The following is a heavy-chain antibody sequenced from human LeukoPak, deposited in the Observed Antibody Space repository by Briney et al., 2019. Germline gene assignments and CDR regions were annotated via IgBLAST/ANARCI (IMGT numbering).Heavy chain of an antibody. V-gene: IGHV1-2*02. CDR3: ARARSGGSCHY. J-gene: IGHJ4*02. Sequence: GSSVKVSCKASGYTFTGYYMHWVSQAPGQGLEWMGWIKPNSGVTNYAQKFQGRVTMTRDTSISTAYMELSRLRSDDTAVYYRARARSGGSCHYWGQGTLVTVSS. D-gene: IGHD2-15*01. CDR2: IKPNSGVT. CDR1: GYTFTGYY.